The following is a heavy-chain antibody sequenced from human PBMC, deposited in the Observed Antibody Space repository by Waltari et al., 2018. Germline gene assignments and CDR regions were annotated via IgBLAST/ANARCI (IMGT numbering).Heavy chain of an antibody. V-gene: IGHV3-9*01. CDR3: TKDMDGATAMAPRLDF. Sequence: VHLVESGGGLVRPGRSLRLSCAASAFIFDVYGMDWVRQAPGKGLEWVAGINWNSGTIHYADAVKGRFTISRDNAENSLYLQMNSLTTEDTAVYYCTKDMDGATAMAPRLDFWGQGTLVTVSS. CDR1: AFIFDVYG. J-gene: IGHJ4*02. CDR2: INWNSGTI. D-gene: IGHD5-18*01.